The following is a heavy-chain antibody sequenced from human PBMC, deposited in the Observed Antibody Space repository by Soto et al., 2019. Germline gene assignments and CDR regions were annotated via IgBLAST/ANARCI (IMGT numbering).Heavy chain of an antibody. CDR3: ARVRSYSYGQGYGMDV. V-gene: IGHV3-21*01. CDR2: ISTRSHYI. CDR1: GFTFSNYN. Sequence: GGSLRLSCAASGFTFSNYNMNWVRQAPGKGLEWVASISTRSHYIYYADSLKGRFTISRDNAKNSVDLQISSPRAEDTAVYYCARVRSYSYGQGYGMDVWGQGTTVTVSS. J-gene: IGHJ6*02. D-gene: IGHD5-18*01.